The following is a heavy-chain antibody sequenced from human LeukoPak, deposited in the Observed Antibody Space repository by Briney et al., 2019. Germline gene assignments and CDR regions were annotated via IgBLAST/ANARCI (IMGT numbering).Heavy chain of an antibody. CDR2: VYITGVT. J-gene: IGHJ5*02. D-gene: IGHD6-6*01. V-gene: IGHV4-61*02. CDR1: GDSISHGTHY. Sequence: NPSETLSLTCSVSGDSISHGTHYWSWIRQSAGQGLEWIGRVYITGVTNYNPSLKTRVTISVDPSLNQFSLNLTSLTPADTAVCYCARESLASRRNWVDPWGQGTLVTVSS. CDR3: ARESLASRRNWVDP.